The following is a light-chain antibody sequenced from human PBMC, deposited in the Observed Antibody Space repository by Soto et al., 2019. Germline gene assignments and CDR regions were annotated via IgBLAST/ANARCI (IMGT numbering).Light chain of an antibody. J-gene: IGKJ1*01. CDR2: GAS. V-gene: IGKV3-20*01. CDR3: QQYGISPWT. Sequence: IDLTQSPGTLPLPPGDRATLSCRASLSLSNSVLAWYQQKPGQAPRLLIYGASKRATGVPDRFSGRGSGTDFTLTISRLEPEDFAVYFCQQYGISPWTFGQGTKVDIK. CDR1: LSLSNSV.